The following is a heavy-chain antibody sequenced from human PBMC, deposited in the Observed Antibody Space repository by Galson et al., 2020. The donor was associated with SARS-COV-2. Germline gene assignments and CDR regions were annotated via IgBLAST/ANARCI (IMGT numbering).Heavy chain of an antibody. CDR3: ARRAGGSWNFGY. CDR2: IYTSGIT. V-gene: IGHV4-61*09. D-gene: IGHD2-15*01. Sequence: SETLSLTCTVSGDSISSGSYYWSWIRQPAGKGLEWIGHIYTSGITNYNPSLKSRVTISVDTSTNHFSLKLTSVTAADTAVYYCARRAGGSWNFGYWGQGTLVTVSS. CDR1: GDSISSGSYY. J-gene: IGHJ4*02.